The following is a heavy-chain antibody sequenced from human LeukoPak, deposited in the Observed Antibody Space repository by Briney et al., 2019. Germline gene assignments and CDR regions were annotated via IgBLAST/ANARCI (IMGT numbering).Heavy chain of an antibody. D-gene: IGHD3-22*01. Sequence: PGGSLRLSCAASGFTVSNNYMRWVRQAPGKGLEWVSFIYRGGNIYYADSVKGRFTISRDNAKNSLYLQMNSLRAEDTAVYYCARDPQKYYYDSSGYWDYFDYWGQGTLVTVSS. CDR2: IYRGGNI. J-gene: IGHJ4*02. CDR1: GFTVSNNY. V-gene: IGHV3-66*01. CDR3: ARDPQKYYYDSSGYWDYFDY.